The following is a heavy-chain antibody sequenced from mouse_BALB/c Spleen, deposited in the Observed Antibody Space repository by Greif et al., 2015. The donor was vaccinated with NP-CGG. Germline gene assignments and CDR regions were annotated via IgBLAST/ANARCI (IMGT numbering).Heavy chain of an antibody. Sequence: EVQLAGTGGGLAQPKGSLKRPWAASGFTFNTNAMNRVRQAPGKGLEWVARIRRKSNNYATCYADSVNNSFTISRDDSQSILSLHMSNLQTEDTHVYYCVIYGSRFAYWCQGTLVTVSA. D-gene: IGHD1-1*02. V-gene: IGHV10S3*01. J-gene: IGHJ3*01. CDR3: VIYGSRFAY. CDR1: GFTFNTNA. CDR2: IRRKSNNYAT.